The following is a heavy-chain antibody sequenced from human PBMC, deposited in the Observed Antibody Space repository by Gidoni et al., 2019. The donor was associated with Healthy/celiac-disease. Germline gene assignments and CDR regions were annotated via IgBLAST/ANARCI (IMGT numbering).Heavy chain of an antibody. Sequence: QVQLQESGPGLVKPSQTLSRTCTVSGGSIRSGGYYWIWIRQHPVKGREWTGYIYSSGSSYFNPSLKGLVTISVDPSKNQFSLKLSSVTAADTAVYYCARDPFYPYDSSGYYRDAFDICGQATMVTVSS. D-gene: IGHD3-22*01. V-gene: IGHV4-31*01. CDR1: GGSIRSGGYY. CDR3: ARDPFYPYDSSGYYRDAFDI. J-gene: IGHJ3*02. CDR2: IYSSGSS.